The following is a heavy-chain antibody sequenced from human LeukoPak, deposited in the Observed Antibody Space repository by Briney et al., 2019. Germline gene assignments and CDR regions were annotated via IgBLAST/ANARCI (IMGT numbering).Heavy chain of an antibody. CDR2: IIPIFGTA. Sequence: GASVKVSCKASGYTFTDYYIHWVRQAPGQGLEWMGGIIPIFGTANYAQKFQGRVTITADKSTSTAYMELSSLRSEDTAVYYCARSKGTVTRAGGYYYYMDVWGKGTTVTVSS. CDR1: GYTFTDYY. D-gene: IGHD4-17*01. J-gene: IGHJ6*03. CDR3: ARSKGTVTRAGGYYYYMDV. V-gene: IGHV1-69*06.